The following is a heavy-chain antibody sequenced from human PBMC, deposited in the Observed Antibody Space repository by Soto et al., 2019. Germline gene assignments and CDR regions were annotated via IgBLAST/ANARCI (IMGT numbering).Heavy chain of an antibody. Sequence: ASVKVSCKASGYTFTSYGISWVRQAPGQGLEWMGWISAYNGNTNYAQKLQGRVTMTTDTSTSTAYMELRSLRSDDTAVYYCARDAPAYCGGDCSPSFDIWGQGTMVTVS. V-gene: IGHV1-18*01. CDR1: GYTFTSYG. CDR3: ARDAPAYCGGDCSPSFDI. CDR2: ISAYNGNT. J-gene: IGHJ3*02. D-gene: IGHD2-21*02.